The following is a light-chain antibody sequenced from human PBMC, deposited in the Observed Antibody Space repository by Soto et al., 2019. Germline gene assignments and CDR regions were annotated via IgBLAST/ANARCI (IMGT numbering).Light chain of an antibody. CDR2: TTS. CDR3: QQVNVYPST. Sequence: DIQVIQSTSALSPSFGDRLTITCRASQSISYYLNWYQQKPGRAPRLLIYTTSSLQSGVPSKFSGSASGTDFTLTISSLQPEDFATYYCQQVNVYPSTFGGGTKVDIK. V-gene: IGKV1-39*01. CDR1: QSISYY. J-gene: IGKJ4*01.